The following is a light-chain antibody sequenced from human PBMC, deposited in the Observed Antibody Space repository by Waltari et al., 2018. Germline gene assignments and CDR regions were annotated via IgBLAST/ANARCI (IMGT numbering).Light chain of an antibody. V-gene: IGLV2-14*01. CDR3: TSYTTSRTWV. Sequence: QSALTQPASVSGSPGQSITISCTGTSSDVRAYDYVSWYQQKPGKAPQLIIYEVRERPPGVPNRFSGSKSGYTAFLTISGLQAEDEADYYCTSYTTSRTWVFGGGTKLTVL. J-gene: IGLJ3*02. CDR2: EVR. CDR1: SSDVRAYDY.